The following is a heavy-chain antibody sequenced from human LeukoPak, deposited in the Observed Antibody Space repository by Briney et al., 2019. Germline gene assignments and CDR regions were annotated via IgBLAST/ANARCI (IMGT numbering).Heavy chain of an antibody. V-gene: IGHV3-NL1*01. CDR3: AREGGSSWYGYYYYYMDV. CDR1: GFTFDDYA. D-gene: IGHD6-13*01. CDR2: IYSGGST. Sequence: GGSLRLSCAASGFTFDDYAMHWVRQAPGKGLEWVSVIYSGGSTYYADSVKGRFTISRDNSKNTLYLQMNSLRAEDTAVYYCAREGGSSWYGYYYYYMDVWGKGTTVTVSS. J-gene: IGHJ6*03.